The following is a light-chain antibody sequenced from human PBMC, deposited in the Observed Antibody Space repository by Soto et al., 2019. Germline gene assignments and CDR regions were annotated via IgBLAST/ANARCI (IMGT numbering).Light chain of an antibody. CDR3: QQTNSFPFT. Sequence: DIQLTQSPSSVSASVGDKISITCRASQGISTWLAWYQQKPGKAPRLLIYAASSLQSGVPSRFSGSGSGTDFTLTISSLQPEDFATYSCQQTNSFPFTFGPGTKVDIK. CDR1: QGISTW. V-gene: IGKV1-12*01. CDR2: AAS. J-gene: IGKJ3*01.